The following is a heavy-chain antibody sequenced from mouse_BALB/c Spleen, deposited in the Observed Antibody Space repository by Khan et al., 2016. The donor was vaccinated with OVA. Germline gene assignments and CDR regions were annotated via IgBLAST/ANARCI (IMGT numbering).Heavy chain of an antibody. Sequence: QVQLQQSGAELARPGASVELSCKASGYTFTDYYLTWVKQRTGQGLEWIGEIYPGSGNIYYNEKFKGKATLTADKSSSTVYMHLSSLTSEDSAVYFCARLDTTSLDYWGQGTTLTVSS. CDR3: ARLDTTSLDY. CDR2: IYPGSGNI. V-gene: IGHV1-77*01. D-gene: IGHD4-1*02. CDR1: GYTFTDYY. J-gene: IGHJ2*01.